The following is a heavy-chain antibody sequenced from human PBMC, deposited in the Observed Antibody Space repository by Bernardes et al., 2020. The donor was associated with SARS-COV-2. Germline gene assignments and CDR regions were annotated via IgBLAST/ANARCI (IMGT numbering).Heavy chain of an antibody. J-gene: IGHJ4*02. CDR3: ARLPLDCSGGSCYSKGFDY. Sequence: SDTLSLTCAVYGGSFSGYYWSWIRQPPGKGLEWIGEINHSGSTNYNPSLKSRVTISVDTSKNQFSLKLSSVTAADTAVYYCARLPLDCSGGSCYSKGFDYWGQGTLVTVSS. CDR1: GGSFSGYY. V-gene: IGHV4-34*01. CDR2: INHSGST. D-gene: IGHD2-15*01.